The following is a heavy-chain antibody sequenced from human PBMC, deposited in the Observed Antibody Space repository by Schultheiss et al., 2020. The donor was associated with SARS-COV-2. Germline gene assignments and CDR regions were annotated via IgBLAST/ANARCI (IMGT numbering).Heavy chain of an antibody. V-gene: IGHV3-23*01. CDR2: ISGSGGST. J-gene: IGHJ4*02. CDR1: GFTFSSYA. CDR3: ANDSYYYDSSGYYPMAIDY. D-gene: IGHD3-22*01. Sequence: GGSLRLSCAASGFTFSSYAMSWVRQAPGKGLEWVSAISGSGGSTYYADSVKGRFTISRDNSKNTLYLQMNSLRAEDTAVYYCANDSYYYDSSGYYPMAIDYWGQGTLVTVSS.